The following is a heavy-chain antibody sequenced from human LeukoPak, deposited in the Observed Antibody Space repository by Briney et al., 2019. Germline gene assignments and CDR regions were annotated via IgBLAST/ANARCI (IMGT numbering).Heavy chain of an antibody. CDR3: ARGSRGFTIFGVVTTQYYFDY. V-gene: IGHV3-53*01. CDR1: GFTVSSNY. CDR2: IYSGGST. Sequence: GGSLRLSCAASGFTVSSNYMSWVRQAPGKGLEWVSVIYSGGSTYYADSVKGRFTISRDNSKNTLYLQMNSLGAEDTAVYYCARGSRGFTIFGVVTTQYYFDYWGQGTLVTVSS. J-gene: IGHJ4*02. D-gene: IGHD3-3*01.